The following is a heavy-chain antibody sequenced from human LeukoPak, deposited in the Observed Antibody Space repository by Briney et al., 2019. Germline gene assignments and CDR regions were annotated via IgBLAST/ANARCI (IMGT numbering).Heavy chain of an antibody. CDR3: ARASGRYYYDSSGYAFDI. CDR2: IYTGGST. Sequence: PSETLSLTCTVSGGSISSYYWSWIRQPAGKGLEWIGRIYTGGSTNYNPSLKSRVTMSVDTSKNQFSLKLSSVTAADTAVYYCARASGRYYYDSSGYAFDIWGQGTMVTVSS. J-gene: IGHJ3*02. D-gene: IGHD3-22*01. V-gene: IGHV4-4*07. CDR1: GGSISSYY.